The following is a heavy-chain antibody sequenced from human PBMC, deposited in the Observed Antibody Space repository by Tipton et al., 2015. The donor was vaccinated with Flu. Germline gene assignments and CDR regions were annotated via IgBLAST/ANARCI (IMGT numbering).Heavy chain of an antibody. CDR3: ARVWGYSYYFDF. J-gene: IGHJ4*02. Sequence: SLRLSCAASGFTFSTYEMNWVRQASGKGLEWVSYISSSGSTIYFADSVKGRFTISRDNAKNSLYLQMHSLRAEDTAVYYCARVWGYSYYFDFWGQGTLVTVSS. CDR2: ISSSGSTI. CDR1: GFTFSTYE. V-gene: IGHV3-48*03. D-gene: IGHD3-16*01.